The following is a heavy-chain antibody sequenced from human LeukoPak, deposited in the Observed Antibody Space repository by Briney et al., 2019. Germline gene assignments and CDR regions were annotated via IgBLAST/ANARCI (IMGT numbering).Heavy chain of an antibody. CDR3: GRENSGSTPFDY. V-gene: IGHV1-18*01. CDR1: GYTFTSYG. J-gene: IGHJ4*02. Sequence: ASVKLSCTASGYTFTSYGISWVRQAPGQGLEWMGWISAHNGNTNYEQKPQGRVTMTTDTSTSNAYMELRSMRSDDTTVYYCGRENSGSTPFDYWGQGTLVTVSS. CDR2: ISAHNGNT. D-gene: IGHD1-26*01.